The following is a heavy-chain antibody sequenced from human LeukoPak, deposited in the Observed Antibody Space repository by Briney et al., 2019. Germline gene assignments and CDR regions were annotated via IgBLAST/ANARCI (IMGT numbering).Heavy chain of an antibody. V-gene: IGHV4-34*01. D-gene: IGHD6-25*01. CDR3: ARSARARLPNDY. J-gene: IGHJ4*02. Sequence: SETLSLTCTVSGGSISSDYWSWIRQPPGKGLEWIGEINHSGSTNYNPSLKSRVTISVDTSKNQFSLKLSSVTAADTAVYYCARSARARLPNDYWGQGTLVTVSS. CDR1: GGSISSDY. CDR2: INHSGST.